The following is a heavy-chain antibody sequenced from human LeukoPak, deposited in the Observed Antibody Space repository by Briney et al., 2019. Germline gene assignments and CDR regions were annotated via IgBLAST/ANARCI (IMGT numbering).Heavy chain of an antibody. J-gene: IGHJ4*02. CDR3: AKGTASIAVAGLIDY. D-gene: IGHD6-19*01. CDR1: GFTVNSYA. CDR2: ISGSGDNT. V-gene: IGHV3-23*01. Sequence: GGSLRLSCAASGFTVNSYAMSWVRQGPGKGLEWVSAISGSGDNTYYADSVRDRFTISRDNSKNTLYLQMDSLRAEDTAVYYCAKGTASIAVAGLIDYWGQGTLVTVSS.